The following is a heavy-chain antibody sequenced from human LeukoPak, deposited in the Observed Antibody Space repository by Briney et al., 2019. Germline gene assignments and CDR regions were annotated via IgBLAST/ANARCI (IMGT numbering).Heavy chain of an antibody. Sequence: PGGPLTLSVAASGFTFSRNWMHWVGQAPGKGLVWVSRINGDGSITNYADSVKGRFTISRDNAKNTLYLQMSSLRAEDTAVYYCAKIDAYWGQGTLVTVSS. CDR1: GFTFSRNW. J-gene: IGHJ4*02. CDR3: AKIDAY. CDR2: INGDGSIT. V-gene: IGHV3-74*01.